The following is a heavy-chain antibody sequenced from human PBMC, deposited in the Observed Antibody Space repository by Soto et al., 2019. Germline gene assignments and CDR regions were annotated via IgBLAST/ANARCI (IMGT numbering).Heavy chain of an antibody. D-gene: IGHD2-8*02. CDR3: ARDKITGLFDY. Sequence: SETLSLTCTVSGGSISSYYCSWIRQPPGKGLEWIGYIYYSGSTNYNPSLKSRVTISVDTSKNQFSLKLTSVTAADTALYYCARDKITGLFDYWGQGTLVTVSS. CDR2: IYYSGST. V-gene: IGHV4-59*12. J-gene: IGHJ4*02. CDR1: GGSISSYY.